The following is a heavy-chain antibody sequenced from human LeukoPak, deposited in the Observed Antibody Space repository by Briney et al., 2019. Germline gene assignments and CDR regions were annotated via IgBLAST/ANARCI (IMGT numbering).Heavy chain of an antibody. CDR3: ARAGMVRGVRDYYYMDV. V-gene: IGHV3-21*01. Sequence: GGSLGLSCAASGFTFSSYSMNWVRQAPGKGLEWVSSISSSSSYIYYADSVKGRFTMSRDNAKNSLYLQMDSLRAEDTAVYYCARAGMVRGVRDYYYMDVWGKGTTVTISS. CDR2: ISSSSSYI. J-gene: IGHJ6*03. D-gene: IGHD3-10*01. CDR1: GFTFSSYS.